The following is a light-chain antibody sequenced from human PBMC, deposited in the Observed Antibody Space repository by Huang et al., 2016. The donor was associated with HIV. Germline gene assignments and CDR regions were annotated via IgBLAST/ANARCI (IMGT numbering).Light chain of an antibody. Sequence: AIQMTQAPASLSASVGDRVTITCRASQEIGNDLGWYQQRLGKAPKLLVSATSHLQSGVPSRFTGSGSGTDFTLTISGLQPEDFATYYCHQDYTSPWTFGQGTKVEI. J-gene: IGKJ1*01. CDR3: HQDYTSPWT. CDR1: QEIGND. CDR2: ATS. V-gene: IGKV1-6*01.